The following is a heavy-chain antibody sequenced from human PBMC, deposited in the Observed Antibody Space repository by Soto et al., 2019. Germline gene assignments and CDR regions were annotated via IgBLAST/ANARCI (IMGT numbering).Heavy chain of an antibody. V-gene: IGHV3-23*01. D-gene: IGHD3-22*01. CDR1: GFSFRSYA. CDR2: ISDRTGGT. CDR3: VTDPVYYDRSEGFEY. Sequence: EVQRLESGGGLVQPGGSLRLSCAASGFSFRSYAMTWVRQAPGKGLEWVSTISDRTGGTYYADSVKGRFTISRDNSKNALFLQMNRLRAEDTATYYSVTDPVYYDRSEGFEYWGQGTLVTVSS. J-gene: IGHJ4*02.